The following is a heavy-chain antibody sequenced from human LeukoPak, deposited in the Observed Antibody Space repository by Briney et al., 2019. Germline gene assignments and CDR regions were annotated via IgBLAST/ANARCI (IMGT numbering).Heavy chain of an antibody. Sequence: KGLEWVSYISSSCSTIYYAGSVKGRFTISRDNAKNSLYRQMNSLRAEDTAVYYCARDLLGDYAHALGYYYYYGMDVWGQGTTVTVSS. V-gene: IGHV3-48*03. CDR3: ARDLLGDYAHALGYYYYYGMDV. CDR2: ISSSCSTI. J-gene: IGHJ6*02. D-gene: IGHD4-17*01.